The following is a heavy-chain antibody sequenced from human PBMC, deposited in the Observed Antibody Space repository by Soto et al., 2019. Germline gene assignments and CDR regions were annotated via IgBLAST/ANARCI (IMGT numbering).Heavy chain of an antibody. Sequence: PGGSLRLSCEVSGFSLSGYGMHWVRQAPGKGLEWVAVIWYDGTTKNYAESVKGRFTISRDSSKKMVYLQMDSLKVEDTAVYYCARDVDTTSHLNWFDPWGQGVVVTVSS. CDR1: GFSLSGYG. CDR2: IWYDGTTK. V-gene: IGHV3-33*01. J-gene: IGHJ5*02. CDR3: ARDVDTTSHLNWFDP. D-gene: IGHD5-18*01.